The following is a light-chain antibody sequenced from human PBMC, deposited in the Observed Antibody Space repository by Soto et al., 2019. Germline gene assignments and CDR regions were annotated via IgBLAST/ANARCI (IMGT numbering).Light chain of an antibody. V-gene: IGKV3-20*01. Sequence: EIVMAQSRANLCVSPGERTTLSCRASLSVSRNLAWYQQKPGQAPRLLIFGASSRATGIPDRFSGSGSGTDFTITICRLEPEDFAVYHCQQYGTSPPGTFGQGTKVDIK. CDR1: LSVSRN. J-gene: IGKJ1*01. CDR2: GAS. CDR3: QQYGTSPPGT.